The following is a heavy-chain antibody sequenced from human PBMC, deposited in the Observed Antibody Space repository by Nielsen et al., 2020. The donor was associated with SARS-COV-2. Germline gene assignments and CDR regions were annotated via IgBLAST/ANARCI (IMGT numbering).Heavy chain of an antibody. Sequence: GGSLRLSCAASGFTFSSYAMSWVRQAPGKGLEWVSAISGSGGSTYYADSVKGRFTISRDNSKNTLYLQMNSLRAEDTAVYYCARDSDPYMIVEVGYFDYWGQGTLVTVSS. D-gene: IGHD3-22*01. CDR3: ARDSDPYMIVEVGYFDY. CDR2: ISGSGGST. J-gene: IGHJ4*02. CDR1: GFTFSSYA. V-gene: IGHV3-23*01.